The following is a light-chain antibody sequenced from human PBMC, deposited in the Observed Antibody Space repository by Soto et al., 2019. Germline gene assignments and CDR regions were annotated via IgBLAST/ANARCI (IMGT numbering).Light chain of an antibody. CDR3: QQYYSTPDT. CDR2: WAL. J-gene: IGKJ2*01. V-gene: IGKV4-1*01. Sequence: DIVLTQSPESLAVSLGERATIHCMSNQSLFYSSNNRNYLAWYQHKPGQAPRLLIFWALTRASGVPARFSGSGSGTDFILTISSLQAEDVATYICQQYYSTPDTFGQGTRLDIK. CDR1: QSLFYSSNNRNY.